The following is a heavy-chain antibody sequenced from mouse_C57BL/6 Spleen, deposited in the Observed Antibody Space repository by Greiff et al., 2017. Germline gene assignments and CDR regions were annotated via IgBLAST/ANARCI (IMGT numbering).Heavy chain of an antibody. CDR3: TPYYCNYEDWYFDV. CDR2: IEPENGDT. CDR1: GFNIKDDY. D-gene: IGHD2-10*01. J-gene: IGHJ1*03. V-gene: IGHV14-4*01. Sequence: VQLKQSGAELVRPGASVKLSCAASGFNIKDDYMHWVKQRPEQGLEWIGWIEPENGDTEYDSKFQGKATRTADTSSNTAYLQRSSLTSEYTAVYYCTPYYCNYEDWYFDVWGTGTTVTVSS.